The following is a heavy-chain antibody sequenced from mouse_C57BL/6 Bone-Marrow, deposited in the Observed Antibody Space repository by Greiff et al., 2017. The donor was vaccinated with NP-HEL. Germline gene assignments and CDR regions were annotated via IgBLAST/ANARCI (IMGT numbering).Heavy chain of an antibody. D-gene: IGHD4-1*01. V-gene: IGHV14-3*01. Sequence: VQLQQSVAELVRPGASVKLSCTASGFHIKNTYMHWVKQRPEQGLEWIGRIDPANGNPKYAPKFQGKATITADTSSNTAYLQLSSLTSEDTAIYYCARGELGLYYFDDWGQGTTLTVSS. CDR2: IDPANGNP. CDR3: ARGELGLYYFDD. CDR1: GFHIKNTY. J-gene: IGHJ2*01.